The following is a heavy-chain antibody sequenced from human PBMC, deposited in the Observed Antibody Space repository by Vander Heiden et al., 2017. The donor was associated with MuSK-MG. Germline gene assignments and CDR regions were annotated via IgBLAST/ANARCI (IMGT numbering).Heavy chain of an antibody. CDR2: IYSGGYT. CDR3: ARDVCSSTSCYGPRFDP. V-gene: IGHV3-66*01. D-gene: IGHD2-2*01. Sequence: EVQLVDSGGGLVPPGGSLRLSCAASGFTVSSNHMNWVRQAPGKGLEWVSLIYSGGYTDYADSVKGRFTISRDNSKNMLYLQMNSLRVEDTAVYYCARDVCSSTSCYGPRFDPWGQGTLVTVSS. CDR1: GFTVSSNH. J-gene: IGHJ5*02.